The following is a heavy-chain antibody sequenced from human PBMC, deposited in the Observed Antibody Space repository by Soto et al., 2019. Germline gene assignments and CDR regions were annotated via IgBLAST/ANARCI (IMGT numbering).Heavy chain of an antibody. V-gene: IGHV1-46*01. J-gene: IGHJ4*02. Sequence: QVQLVQSGAEVKKPGASVKVSCKASGDTFTDYYIHWVRQAPGQGLEWMGTVNPSGGHTTYAQHFLGRMTXTRAXAXCTRYMELTSLTSEDTAVYYCARGGHVVVVTAALDFWGQGTLVTVSS. D-gene: IGHD2-21*02. CDR1: GDTFTDYY. CDR3: ARGGHVVVVTAALDF. CDR2: VNPSGGHT.